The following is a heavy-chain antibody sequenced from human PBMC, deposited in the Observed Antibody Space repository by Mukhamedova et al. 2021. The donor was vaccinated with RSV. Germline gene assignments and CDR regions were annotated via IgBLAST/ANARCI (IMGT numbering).Heavy chain of an antibody. CDR2: GST. CDR3: ARGPSAYGDFDY. Sequence: GSTKYNPSLKSRVTISVDTSRNQFSLEVTSVTAADTAVYYCARGPSAYGDFDYWGQGTLVTVSS. D-gene: IGHD4-17*01. V-gene: IGHV4-59*09. J-gene: IGHJ4*02.